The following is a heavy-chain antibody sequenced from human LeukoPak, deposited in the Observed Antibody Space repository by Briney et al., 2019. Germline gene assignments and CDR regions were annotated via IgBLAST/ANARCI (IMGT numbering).Heavy chain of an antibody. V-gene: IGHV1-69*04. CDR2: IIPIFGIA. Sequence: SVTVSCKASGGTFISYAISWVRQAPGQGREWMGRIIPIFGIANYAQKFQGRVTITADKSTSTAYMELSSLRSEDTAVYYCARVFYGGISDYYFDYWGQGTLVTVSS. J-gene: IGHJ4*02. CDR1: GGTFISYA. CDR3: ARVFYGGISDYYFDY. D-gene: IGHD4-23*01.